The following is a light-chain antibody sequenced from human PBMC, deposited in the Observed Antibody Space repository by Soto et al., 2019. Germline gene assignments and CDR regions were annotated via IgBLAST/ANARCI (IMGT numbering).Light chain of an antibody. CDR2: LNSDGSH. V-gene: IGLV4-69*01. CDR3: QTWGTDSVI. CDR1: SGHSNYT. Sequence: QLVLTQSPSASASLGASVKLTCTLSSGHSNYTIAWHHQQPEKGPRYLMKLNSDGSHSKGDGIPDRFSGSSSGAERYLTISSLQSEAEADYYCQTWGTDSVIFGGGTKLTVL. J-gene: IGLJ2*01.